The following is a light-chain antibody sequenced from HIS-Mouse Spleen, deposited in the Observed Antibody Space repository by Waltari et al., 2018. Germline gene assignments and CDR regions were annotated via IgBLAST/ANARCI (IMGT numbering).Light chain of an antibody. Sequence: SVLTQPPSASGTPGQRVTISCSGSSSNIGRNTVNWYQQLPGTAPKLLIYSNNQRPSGVPDRFSGSKSGTSASLAISGLQSEDEADYYCAAWDDSLKVFGGGTKLTVL. CDR3: AAWDDSLKV. J-gene: IGLJ3*02. CDR2: SNN. CDR1: SSNIGRNT. V-gene: IGLV1-44*01.